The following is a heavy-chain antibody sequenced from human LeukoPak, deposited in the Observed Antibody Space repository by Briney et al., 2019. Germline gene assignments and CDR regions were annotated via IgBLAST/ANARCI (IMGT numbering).Heavy chain of an antibody. Sequence: SVTVSCKASGGTFSSYAISWVRQAPGQGLEWMGRIIPIFGTANYAQKFQGRVTITADKSTSTAYMELSSLRSEDTAVYYCATRGVTLYYYYMDVWGRGTTVTVS. D-gene: IGHD3-10*01. V-gene: IGHV1-69*06. CDR2: IIPIFGTA. CDR1: GGTFSSYA. J-gene: IGHJ6*03. CDR3: ATRGVTLYYYYMDV.